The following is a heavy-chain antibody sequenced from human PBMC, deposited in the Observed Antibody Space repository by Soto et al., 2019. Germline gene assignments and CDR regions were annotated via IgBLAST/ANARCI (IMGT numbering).Heavy chain of an antibody. CDR1: GGSITTYY. CDR3: ARHKGRGHEDSLAS. CDR2: IYYSGSI. J-gene: IGHJ4*02. D-gene: IGHD5-12*01. V-gene: IGHV4-59*08. Sequence: PSETLSLTCTVSGGSITTYYWTWIRQPPGKGLEWIGYIYYSGSINYNPSLKSRVTISVDTSKNQFSLKLSSVTAADTAVYYCARHKGRGHEDSLASWGQGTLVTVSS.